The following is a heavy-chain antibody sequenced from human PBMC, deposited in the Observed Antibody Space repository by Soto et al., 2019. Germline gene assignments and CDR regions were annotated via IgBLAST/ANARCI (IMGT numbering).Heavy chain of an antibody. Sequence: QVQLVESGGGVVQPGRSLRLSCAASGFTFSSYAMHWVRQAPGKGLEWVAVISYDGSNKYYADSVKGRFTISRDNSKNTLYLQMNSLRAEDTAGYYCARGGVYYASTGVDYWGQGTLVTVSS. D-gene: IGHD3-22*01. CDR1: GFTFSSYA. V-gene: IGHV3-30-3*01. J-gene: IGHJ4*02. CDR2: ISYDGSNK. CDR3: ARGGVYYASTGVDY.